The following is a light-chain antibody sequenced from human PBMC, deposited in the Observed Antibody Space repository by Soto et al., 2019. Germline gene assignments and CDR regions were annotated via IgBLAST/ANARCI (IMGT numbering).Light chain of an antibody. CDR1: SRDACGYDY. CDR2: EVS. V-gene: IGLV2-14*01. J-gene: IGLJ1*01. Sequence: QSVLTQTASVSGSPGQSINFSPTGTSRDACGYDYVSWYQLHPATAHHLMAFEVSQRPSGDSYRFSDSKTCTTASLPLTGLQAEDEVFYFCNSYSISTGYLFGTGTKVTVL. CDR3: NSYSISTGYL.